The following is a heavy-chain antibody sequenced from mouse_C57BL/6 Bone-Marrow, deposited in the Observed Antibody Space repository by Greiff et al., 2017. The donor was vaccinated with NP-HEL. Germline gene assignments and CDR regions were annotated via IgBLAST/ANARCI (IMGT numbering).Heavy chain of an antibody. CDR2: INPSTGGT. Sequence: VQLQQSGPELVKPGASVKISCKASGYSFTGYYMNWVKQSPEKSLEWIGEINPSTGGTTYNQKFKAKATLTVDKSSSTAYMQLKSLTSEDSAVYYCARKDYGDYWGQGTTLTVSS. D-gene: IGHD1-1*01. V-gene: IGHV1-42*01. J-gene: IGHJ2*01. CDR3: ARKDYGDY. CDR1: GYSFTGYY.